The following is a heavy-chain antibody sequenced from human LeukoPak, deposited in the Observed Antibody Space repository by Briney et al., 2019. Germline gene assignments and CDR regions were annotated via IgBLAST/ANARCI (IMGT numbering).Heavy chain of an antibody. CDR1: GFTFSSYA. CDR3: AKDAVTALAGYYYYMDV. Sequence: GGSLRLSCAASGFTFSSYAMSWVRQAPGKGLEWVSAIRGSGDRTHYADSVKGRFTISRDNSKNTLYLQMNSLRAEDTAVYYCAKDAVTALAGYYYYMDVWGKGTMVTVSS. D-gene: IGHD6-19*01. CDR2: IRGSGDRT. J-gene: IGHJ6*03. V-gene: IGHV3-23*01.